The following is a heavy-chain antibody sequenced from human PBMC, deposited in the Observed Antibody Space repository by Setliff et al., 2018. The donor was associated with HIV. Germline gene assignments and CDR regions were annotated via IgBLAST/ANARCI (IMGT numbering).Heavy chain of an antibody. Sequence: GGSLRLSCAASGFTFSSYAMSWVRQTPGKGLEWVLAISRSGGSTYYADSVKGRFTISRDNSKNTLYLQMNSLRAEDTAIYYCAKQVSGYFDYWGQGALVTVSS. CDR3: AKQVSGYFDY. CDR1: GFTFSSYA. CDR2: ISRSGGST. J-gene: IGHJ4*02. D-gene: IGHD3-10*01. V-gene: IGHV3-23*01.